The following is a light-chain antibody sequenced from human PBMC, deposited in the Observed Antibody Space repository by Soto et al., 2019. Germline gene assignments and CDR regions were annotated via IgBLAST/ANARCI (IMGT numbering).Light chain of an antibody. CDR3: QQSSATPYT. J-gene: IGKJ2*01. CDR1: QSISNS. V-gene: IGKV1-39*01. CDR2: AAS. Sequence: DIQMTQSPSSLPASVGDRVTITCRASQSISNSLNWYQQKPGNAPKVLIYAASNLQSGVPSKFSGSGSGTDFTLTIDSLQPEDFAIYYCQQSSATPYTFGQGTKVDIK.